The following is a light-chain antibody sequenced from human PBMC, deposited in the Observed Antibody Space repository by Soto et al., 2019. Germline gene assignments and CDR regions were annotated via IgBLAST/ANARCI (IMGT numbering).Light chain of an antibody. J-gene: IGLJ3*02. Sequence: QSLLTQPPSVSGAPGQRVTLSCTGNTSNLGAGYDVHWYQQLPGAAPKLVIFGNRNRPSGVPERFSGSKSGTSASLAITGLQAEDEADYYCQAYDYSLTASVFGGGTKLTVL. CDR3: QAYDYSLTASV. V-gene: IGLV1-40*01. CDR1: TSNLGAGYD. CDR2: GNR.